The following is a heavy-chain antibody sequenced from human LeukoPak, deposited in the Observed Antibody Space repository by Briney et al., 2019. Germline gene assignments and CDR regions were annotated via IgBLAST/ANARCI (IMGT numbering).Heavy chain of an antibody. CDR1: GYTFTSYA. V-gene: IGHV7-4-1*02. CDR2: INTTTGNP. J-gene: IGHJ4*02. CDR3: ARDWEQWLERGTFDY. Sequence: ASVKVSCKASGYTFTSYAMNWVRQAPGQGLEWMGWINTTTGNPTYAQGFTGRFVFSLDTSVSTAYLQISSLKAEDTAVYYCARDWEQWLERGTFDYWGQGTLVTVSS. D-gene: IGHD6-19*01.